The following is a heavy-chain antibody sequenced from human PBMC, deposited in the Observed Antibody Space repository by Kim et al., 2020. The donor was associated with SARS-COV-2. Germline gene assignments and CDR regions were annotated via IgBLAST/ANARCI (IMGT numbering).Heavy chain of an antibody. CDR3: ARSGSYPTYYYYYGMDV. J-gene: IGHJ6*02. Sequence: VKGRLTISRDNAENSLYLQMNSLRAEDTAVYYCARSGSYPTYYYYYGMDVWGQGTTVTVSS. V-gene: IGHV3-21*01. D-gene: IGHD1-26*01.